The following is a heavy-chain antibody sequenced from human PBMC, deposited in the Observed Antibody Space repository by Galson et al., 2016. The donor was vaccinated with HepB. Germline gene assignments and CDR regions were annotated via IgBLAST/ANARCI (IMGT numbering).Heavy chain of an antibody. V-gene: IGHV2-5*01. J-gene: IGHJ4*02. Sequence: ALVKPTQTLTLTCTVSGFSVSDSGLGVGWIRQPPGTALEWLAVISWYDNKRYNPSLRDTIAITKDHSKNQVVLTMANMDPVDTGTHYCAQRRVELWPYNLWGQGTLVAVSS. CDR1: GFSVSDSGLG. CDR3: AQRRVELWPYNL. D-gene: IGHD5-24*01. CDR2: ISWYDNK.